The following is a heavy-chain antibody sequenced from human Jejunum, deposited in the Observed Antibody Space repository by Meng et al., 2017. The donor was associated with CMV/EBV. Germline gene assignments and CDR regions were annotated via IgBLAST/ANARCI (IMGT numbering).Heavy chain of an antibody. Sequence: GLTVSRNYMGWVRQAPGRGLEWVSVIYSGGTTYYADSVKGRFTISRDNSKNTLYLQMNSLRVEDTAVYYCARDSGADSVATGDFDYWGQGTLVTVSS. CDR1: GLTVSRNY. D-gene: IGHD5-12*01. J-gene: IGHJ4*02. V-gene: IGHV3-66*02. CDR3: ARDSGADSVATGDFDY. CDR2: IYSGGTT.